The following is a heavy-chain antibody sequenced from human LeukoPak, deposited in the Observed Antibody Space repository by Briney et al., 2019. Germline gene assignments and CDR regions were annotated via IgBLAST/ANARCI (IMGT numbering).Heavy chain of an antibody. CDR3: AKGRITMIVDDWYFDL. CDR1: GFSFSSYA. V-gene: IGHV3-23*01. Sequence: GGSPRLSCAASGFSFSSYAMTWVRQAPGKGLEWVSAISGSGGSTFYADSVKGRFTLSRDNSKNTLYLQMNSLRAEDTAVYYCAKGRITMIVDDWYFDLWGRGTLVTVSS. CDR2: ISGSGGST. D-gene: IGHD3-22*01. J-gene: IGHJ2*01.